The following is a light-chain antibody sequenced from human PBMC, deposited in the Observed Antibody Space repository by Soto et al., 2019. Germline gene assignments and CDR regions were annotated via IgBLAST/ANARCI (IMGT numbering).Light chain of an antibody. V-gene: IGKV3-20*01. CDR3: QQYESSPLT. Sequence: EIVLTQSPDTLSLSPGERATLSCRPSQSVSSTYLAWYQQKPGQAPRLLIYRASTRATGIPDRFSGSGSGTVFTLTISRLEPEDFAVYYCQQYESSPLTFGGGTKVEIK. CDR2: RAS. CDR1: QSVSSTY. J-gene: IGKJ4*01.